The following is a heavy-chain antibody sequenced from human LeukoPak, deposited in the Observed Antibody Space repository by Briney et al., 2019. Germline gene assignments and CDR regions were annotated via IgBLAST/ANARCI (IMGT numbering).Heavy chain of an antibody. J-gene: IGHJ4*02. V-gene: IGHV3-53*01. D-gene: IGHD3-22*01. CDR2: IYSGGTT. Sequence: GGSLRLSCAASGFTVSNNYMSWVRQAPGKGLEWVSVIYSGGTTYYADSVKGRFTISRDNSKNTLYLQMNSLRAEDTAVYYCANFGGDSSGYYYPLDYWGQGTLVTVSS. CDR1: GFTVSNNY. CDR3: ANFGGDSSGYYYPLDY.